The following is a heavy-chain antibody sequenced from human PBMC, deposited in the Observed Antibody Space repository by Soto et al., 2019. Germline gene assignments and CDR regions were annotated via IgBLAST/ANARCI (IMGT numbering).Heavy chain of an antibody. D-gene: IGHD3-9*01. CDR3: ARGSILAAYSNFDY. Sequence: SETLSLTCTVSGGSISSYYWSWIRQPPGKGLEWIGYIYYSGSTNYNPSLKSRVTISVDTSKNQFSLKLSSVTAADTAVYYCARGSILAAYSNFDYWGQGTLVTVSS. J-gene: IGHJ4*02. CDR2: IYYSGST. V-gene: IGHV4-59*01. CDR1: GGSISSYY.